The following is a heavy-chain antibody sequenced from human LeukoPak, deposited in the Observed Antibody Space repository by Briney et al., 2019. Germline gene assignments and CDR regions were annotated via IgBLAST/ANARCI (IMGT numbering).Heavy chain of an antibody. CDR3: ARDGDIVATRDWFDP. V-gene: IGHV1-2*02. CDR2: SPNSGGT. D-gene: IGHD5-12*01. J-gene: IGHJ5*02. Sequence: SPNSGGTNYAQKFQGRVTMTRDTSISTAYMELSRLRSDDTAVYYCARDGDIVATRDWFDPWGQGTLVTVSS.